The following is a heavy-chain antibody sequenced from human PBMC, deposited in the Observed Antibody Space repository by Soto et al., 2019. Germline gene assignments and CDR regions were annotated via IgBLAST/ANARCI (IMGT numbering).Heavy chain of an antibody. Sequence: SETLSLTCTVSGGSISSYYWIWIRQPPGKGLEWIGYIYYSGSTNYNPSLKSRVTISVDTSKNQFSLKLSSVTAADTAVYYCARGPSSSSRLDPWGQGTLVTVSS. V-gene: IGHV4-59*01. CDR3: ARGPSSSSRLDP. D-gene: IGHD6-6*01. CDR1: GGSISSYY. CDR2: IYYSGST. J-gene: IGHJ5*02.